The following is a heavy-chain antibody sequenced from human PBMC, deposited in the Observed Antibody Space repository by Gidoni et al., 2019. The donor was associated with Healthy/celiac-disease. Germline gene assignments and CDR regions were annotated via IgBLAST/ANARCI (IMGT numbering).Heavy chain of an antibody. D-gene: IGHD4-17*01. V-gene: IGHV3-33*01. J-gene: IGHJ4*02. CDR3: ARETVPYYFDY. CDR1: GFTFSSYG. Sequence: QVQLVESGGGVVQPGRSLRLSCASSGFTFSSYGMHWVRQAPGKGLEWVAVIWYDGSNKYYADSVKGRFTISRDNSKNTPYLQMNSLRAEDTAVYYCARETVPYYFDYWGQGTLVTVSS. CDR2: IWYDGSNK.